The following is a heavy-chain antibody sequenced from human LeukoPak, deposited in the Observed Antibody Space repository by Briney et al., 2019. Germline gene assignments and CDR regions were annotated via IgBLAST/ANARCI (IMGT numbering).Heavy chain of an antibody. J-gene: IGHJ4*02. D-gene: IGHD6-13*01. Sequence: PSETLSLTCTVSGGSISSYYWSWIRQPAGKGLEWIGRVYTSGSTNYNPSLKSRVTMSVDTSKNQFSLKLSSVTAADTAVYYCARAAYSSSWATYHFDYWGQGTLVTVSS. CDR1: GGSISSYY. CDR2: VYTSGST. CDR3: ARAAYSSSWATYHFDY. V-gene: IGHV4-4*07.